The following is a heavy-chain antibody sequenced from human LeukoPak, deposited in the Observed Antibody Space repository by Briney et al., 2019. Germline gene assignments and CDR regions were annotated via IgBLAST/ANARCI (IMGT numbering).Heavy chain of an antibody. CDR2: IYPGDSDT. CDR3: ARAPFGSGSYKDY. CDR1: GYTFTTYW. V-gene: IGHV5-51*01. D-gene: IGHD3-10*01. J-gene: IGHJ4*02. Sequence: GESLKISCKGSGYTFTTYWIGWVRQMPGKGLDWMGIIYPGDSDTRYSPSFQGQVTISVDKSISTAPLQWSSLKASDSAMYYCARAPFGSGSYKDYWGQGTLVTVSS.